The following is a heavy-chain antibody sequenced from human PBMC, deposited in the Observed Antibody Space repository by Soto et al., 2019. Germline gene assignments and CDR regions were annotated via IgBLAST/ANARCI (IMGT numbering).Heavy chain of an antibody. CDR3: ARGALGGYYVDV. CDR1: GFPFSSYW. Sequence: EVQLVESGGGSVQPGESLRLSCAASGFPFSSYWIHWVRQAPGKGLVWVSRVKYDGTITNYADSLRGRLTISRDNAKNTVYLQMNSLRVEDTAVYYCARGALGGYYVDVWGKATTVTVSS. CDR2: VKYDGTIT. V-gene: IGHV3-74*01. J-gene: IGHJ6*03. D-gene: IGHD3-16*01.